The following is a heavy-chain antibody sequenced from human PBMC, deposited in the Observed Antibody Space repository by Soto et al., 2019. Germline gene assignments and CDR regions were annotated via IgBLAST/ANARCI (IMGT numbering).Heavy chain of an antibody. CDR3: ARAPVNYYDSSGYYETYDY. V-gene: IGHV1-18*04. D-gene: IGHD3-22*01. CDR2: ISAYNGNT. Sequence: GASVKVSCKASGYTFTSHGISWVRQAPGQGLEWMGWISAYNGNTNYAQKLQGRVTMTTDTSTSTAYMELRSLRSDDTAVSYCARAPVNYYDSSGYYETYDYWGQGTLVTVSS. CDR1: GYTFTSHG. J-gene: IGHJ4*02.